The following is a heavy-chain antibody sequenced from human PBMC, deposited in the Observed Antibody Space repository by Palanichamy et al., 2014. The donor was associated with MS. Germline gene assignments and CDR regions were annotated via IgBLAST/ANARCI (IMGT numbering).Heavy chain of an antibody. Sequence: QVHLAGVGPRTGEALGDPVPHLPCLWWLLRHLLLGVGSGSPPGRGLEWIGYVFDSGITSYNTSLQSRVTISLDTSKKQFSLNLHSVTAADTAVYYCAGFRAGGFWGQGTLVTVSS. CDR2: VFDSGIT. J-gene: IGHJ4*02. CDR3: AGFRAGGF. CDR1: WLLRHLL. D-gene: IGHD3-10*01. V-gene: IGHV4-59*01.